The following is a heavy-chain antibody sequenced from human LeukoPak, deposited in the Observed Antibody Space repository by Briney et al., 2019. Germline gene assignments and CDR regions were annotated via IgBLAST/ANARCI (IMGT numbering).Heavy chain of an antibody. CDR1: GGSISSSNW. D-gene: IGHD3-10*01. J-gene: IGHJ6*04. V-gene: IGHV4-4*02. Sequence: SETLSLTCAVSGGSISSSNWWSWVRQPPGKGLEWIGSIYYSGSTYYNPSLKGRVTISVDTSKNQFSLKLSSVTAADTAVYYCARDGVQRDVWGKGTTVTVSS. CDR3: ARDGVQRDV. CDR2: IYYSGST.